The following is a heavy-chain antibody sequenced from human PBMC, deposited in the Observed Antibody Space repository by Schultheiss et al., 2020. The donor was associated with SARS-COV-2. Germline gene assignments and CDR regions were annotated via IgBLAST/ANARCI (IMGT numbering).Heavy chain of an antibody. V-gene: IGHV3-23*01. CDR1: GFTFSSYG. Sequence: GESLKISCAASGFTFSSYGMHWVRQAPGKGLEWVSAISGSGGSTYYADSVKGRFTISRDNSKNTLYLQMNSLRAEDTAVYYCARELDGYLDYWGQGTLVTVSS. CDR2: ISGSGGST. CDR3: ARELDGYLDY. J-gene: IGHJ4*02. D-gene: IGHD5-24*01.